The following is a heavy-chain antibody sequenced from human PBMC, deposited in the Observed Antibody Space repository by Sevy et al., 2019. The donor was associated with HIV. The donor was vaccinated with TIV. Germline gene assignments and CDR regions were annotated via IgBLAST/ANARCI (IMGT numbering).Heavy chain of an antibody. D-gene: IGHD2-15*01. Sequence: GGSLRLSCVVSGFTFSKYPMNWVRQAPGKGLEWVSPISSSSNYIYYGDSVKGRFTSSRDNAKNSLYLQMNSLRADDTAVYYCVRDWGCSSSSCLLYFDYWGQGILVTVSS. J-gene: IGHJ4*02. CDR1: GFTFSKYP. V-gene: IGHV3-21*01. CDR3: VRDWGCSSSSCLLYFDY. CDR2: ISSSSNYI.